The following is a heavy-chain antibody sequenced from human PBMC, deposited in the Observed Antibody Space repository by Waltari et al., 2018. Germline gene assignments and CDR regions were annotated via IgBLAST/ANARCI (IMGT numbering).Heavy chain of an antibody. D-gene: IGHD3-3*01. CDR1: GYSISSGYY. V-gene: IGHV4-38-2*02. CDR2: IYHSGST. Sequence: QVQLQESGPGLVKPSETLSLTCAVSGYSISSGYYWGGNRQPPGKGLEWSGSIYHSGSTYYNPSLKSRFTISVDTSKNQFSLKLSSVTAADTAVYYCARDSYEIDYWGQGTLVTVSS. CDR3: ARDSYEIDY. J-gene: IGHJ4*02.